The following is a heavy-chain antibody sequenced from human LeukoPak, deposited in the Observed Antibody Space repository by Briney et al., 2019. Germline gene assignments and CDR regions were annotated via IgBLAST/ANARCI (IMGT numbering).Heavy chain of an antibody. CDR3: ASILDGMDV. CDR2: IYYTGTT. J-gene: IGHJ6*02. Sequence: PSETLSLTCTVSGASVSSGSYYWTWIRQPPGKGLEWIGYIYYTGTTNYNPSLKNRATISADTSKNQFSLKLNSVTAADTAVYYCASILDGMDVWGQGTTVSVSS. CDR1: GASVSSGSYY. V-gene: IGHV4-61*01.